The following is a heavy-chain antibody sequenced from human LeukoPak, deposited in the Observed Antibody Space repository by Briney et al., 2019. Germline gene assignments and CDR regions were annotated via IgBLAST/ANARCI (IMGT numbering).Heavy chain of an antibody. CDR2: IWYDGSNK. J-gene: IGHJ6*02. CDR1: GFTFSSYG. D-gene: IGHD4-23*01. CDR3: ARPIYGGNSETYYYYGMDV. Sequence: GGSLRLSCAASGFTFSSYGMHWVRQAPGKGLEWVAVIWYDGSNKYYADSVKGRFTISRDNSKNTLYLQMNSLRAEDTAVYYCARPIYGGNSETYYYYGMDVWGQGTTVTVSS. V-gene: IGHV3-33*01.